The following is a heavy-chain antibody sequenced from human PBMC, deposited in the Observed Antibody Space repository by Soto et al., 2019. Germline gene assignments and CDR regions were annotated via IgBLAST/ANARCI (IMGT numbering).Heavy chain of an antibody. CDR2: ISGSDGST. Sequence: EVXLLXSXGGLVQPGGSRRXSCAASGFTSGSYDMSWVRQAPGKGLECVSSISGSDGSTYHADSVRGRFTISRXXSKXXLXXXMNSLRAEDTAVYYCAKGVIGYLYGMDVWGQGTTVTVSS. J-gene: IGHJ6*02. CDR1: GFTSGSYD. CDR3: AKGVIGYLYGMDV. V-gene: IGHV3-23*01. D-gene: IGHD5-18*01.